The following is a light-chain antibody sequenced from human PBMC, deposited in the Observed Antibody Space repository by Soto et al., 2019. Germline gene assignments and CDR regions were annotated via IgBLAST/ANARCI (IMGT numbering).Light chain of an antibody. J-gene: IGLJ1*01. CDR2: DVI. V-gene: IGLV2-11*01. CDR1: SRDVGNYNY. Sequence: QSALTQPRSVSGSPGQSGTISCSGTSRDVGNYNYVSWYQQHPGKAPKLMIYDVIKRPSGVPDRFSGSKSDNTASLTISGLQAEDEADYYCCSYAGSYTYVFGTGTKVTVL. CDR3: CSYAGSYTYV.